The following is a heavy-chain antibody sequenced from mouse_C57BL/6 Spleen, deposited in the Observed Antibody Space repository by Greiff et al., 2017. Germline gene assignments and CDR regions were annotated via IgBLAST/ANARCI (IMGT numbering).Heavy chain of an antibody. CDR2: ISRGGSYT. V-gene: IGHV5-6*02. CDR1: GFTFSSYG. Sequence: DVKLVESGGDLVKPGGSLKLSCAASGFTFSSYGMSWVRQTPDKRLEWVATISRGGSYTYYPDSVKGRFTISRDNAKNTLYLQMSSLKSEDTAMYYCARHGGLLRDAMEGWGKGTSVTVS. D-gene: IGHD2-3*01. J-gene: IGHJ4*01. CDR3: ARHGGLLRDAMEG.